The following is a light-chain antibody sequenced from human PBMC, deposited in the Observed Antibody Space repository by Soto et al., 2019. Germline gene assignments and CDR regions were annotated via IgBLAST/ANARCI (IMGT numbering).Light chain of an antibody. V-gene: IGKV3-15*01. J-gene: IGKJ1*01. Sequence: EKVMTQSPATLSVSPGERATLSCRAKQSVSSNLAWYQQNPGQAPRLLIYDPSTRTTGNPTRFSASGSGTEFTLTVSMLQSEDLAVYDGHQYDDWSETFGRGTKVEIK. CDR2: DPS. CDR3: HQYDDWSET. CDR1: QSVSSN.